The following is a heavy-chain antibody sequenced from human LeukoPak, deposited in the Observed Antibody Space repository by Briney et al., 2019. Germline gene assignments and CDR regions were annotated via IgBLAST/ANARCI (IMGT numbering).Heavy chain of an antibody. CDR2: IYPGDPDT. CDR3: ASRMVEHPFLEWTAGFWSDP. CDR1: GYSFTSYW. J-gene: IGHJ5*02. D-gene: IGHD3-3*01. Sequence: GESLKISCKGSGYSFTSYWIGWVRQMPGKGLEWMGIIYPGDPDTRYSPSFQGQVTISADKSISTAYLQWSSLKASDTAMYYCASRMVEHPFLEWTAGFWSDPWGQGTLVSVSS. V-gene: IGHV5-51*01.